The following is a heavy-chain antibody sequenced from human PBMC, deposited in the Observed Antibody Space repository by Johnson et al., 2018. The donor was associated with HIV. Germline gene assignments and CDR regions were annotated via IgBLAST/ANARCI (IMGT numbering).Heavy chain of an antibody. CDR3: AKAWIQLWSRGAFDI. CDR2: INWNGGST. J-gene: IGHJ3*02. V-gene: IGHV3-20*04. CDR1: GFTFDEYG. D-gene: IGHD5-18*01. Sequence: VQLVESGGGVVRPGGSLRLSCAASGFTFDEYGMSWVRQTPGKGLEWVSGINWNGGSTGYADSVKERFNTSRDNAKNTLHLQMNSLTTEDTAVYYCAKAWIQLWSRGAFDIWGQGTMVTVSS.